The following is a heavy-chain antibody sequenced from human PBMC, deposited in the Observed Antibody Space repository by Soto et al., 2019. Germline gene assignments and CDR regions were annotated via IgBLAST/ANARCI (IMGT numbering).Heavy chain of an antibody. CDR2: ITGSGGST. CDR3: AKDLSVVRRLIYYGMDV. J-gene: IGHJ6*02. Sequence: GSLRLSCAASGFTFSSYAMSWVRQSPGRGLTWVSVITGSGGSTYYADSVKGRFTISRDNSKNTLYLQMNSLRDEDTAVYYCAKDLSVVRRLIYYGMDVWGQGTTVTVSS. CDR1: GFTFSSYA. D-gene: IGHD3-10*01. V-gene: IGHV3-23*01.